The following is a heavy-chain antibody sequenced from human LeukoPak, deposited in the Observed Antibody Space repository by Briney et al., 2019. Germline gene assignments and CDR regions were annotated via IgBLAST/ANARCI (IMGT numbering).Heavy chain of an antibody. D-gene: IGHD3-22*01. Sequence: GGSLRLPCAASGFTFSSYGMHWVRQAPGRGLEWVAFIRFDGSNKYYADSVKGRFAISRDNAKNTLYLQMNSLRAGDTAVYYCAKDDDSSGYYPDYWRQGTLVTVSS. V-gene: IGHV3-30*02. CDR2: IRFDGSNK. CDR1: GFTFSSYG. J-gene: IGHJ4*02. CDR3: AKDDDSSGYYPDY.